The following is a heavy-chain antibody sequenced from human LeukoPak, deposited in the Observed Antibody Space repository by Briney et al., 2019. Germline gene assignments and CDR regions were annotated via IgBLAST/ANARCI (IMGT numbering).Heavy chain of an antibody. V-gene: IGHV3-23*01. CDR1: GFTFSSYA. CDR3: AKEGYYYDSSGYH. Sequence: GGSLRLSCAASGFTFSSYAMSWLPQAPGKGLEWVSAISGSGGSTYYADSVKGRFTISRDNSKNTLYLQMNSLRAEDTAVYYCAKEGYYYDSSGYHWGQGTLVTVFS. D-gene: IGHD3-22*01. J-gene: IGHJ5*02. CDR2: ISGSGGST.